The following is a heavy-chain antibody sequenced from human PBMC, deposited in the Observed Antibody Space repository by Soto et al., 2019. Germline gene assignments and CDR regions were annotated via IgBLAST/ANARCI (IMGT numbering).Heavy chain of an antibody. Sequence: EVQLLESGGGLVQPGGSLRLSCAVSGFTFSAYAMSWVRQAPGKGLEWVSAIKSSGDRTFYADSVQGRFSISRDDSKKTLYLQMDRLSAEDTDVYHCAKKRGSRNPMYYAMDIWGQGTTVTVSS. CDR1: GFTFSAYA. J-gene: IGHJ6*02. CDR2: IKSSGDRT. D-gene: IGHD3-10*01. CDR3: AKKRGSRNPMYYAMDI. V-gene: IGHV3-23*01.